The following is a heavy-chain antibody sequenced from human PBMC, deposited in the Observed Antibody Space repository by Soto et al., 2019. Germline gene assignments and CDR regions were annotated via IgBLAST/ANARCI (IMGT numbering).Heavy chain of an antibody. CDR3: ARHSPYYYDSSGYYAVVGWFDP. CDR1: GGSISSSSYY. J-gene: IGHJ5*02. CDR2: IYYSGST. Sequence: SETLSLTCTVSGGSISSSSYYWGWIRQPPGKGLEWIGSIYYSGSTYYNPSLKSRVTISVDTSKNQFSLKLSSVTAADTAVYYCARHSPYYYDSSGYYAVVGWFDPWGQGTLVTVSS. D-gene: IGHD3-22*01. V-gene: IGHV4-39*01.